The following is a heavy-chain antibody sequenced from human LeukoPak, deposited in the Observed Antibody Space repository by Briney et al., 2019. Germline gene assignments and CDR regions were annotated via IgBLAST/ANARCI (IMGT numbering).Heavy chain of an antibody. CDR3: ARVYSSGYYYFDY. CDR2: ISSSSSYI. D-gene: IGHD3-22*01. J-gene: IGHJ4*02. V-gene: IGHV3-21*01. Sequence: GGSLRLSCAASGFTFSSYSMNWVRQAPGKGLEWVSSISSSSSYIYYADSVKGRFTISRDNAKNSLYLQMNSLRAEDTAVYYCARVYSSGYYYFDYWGQGTLVTVSS. CDR1: GFTFSSYS.